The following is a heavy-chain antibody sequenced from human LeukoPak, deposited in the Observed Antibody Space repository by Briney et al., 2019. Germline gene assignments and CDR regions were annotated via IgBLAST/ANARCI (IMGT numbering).Heavy chain of an antibody. J-gene: IGHJ4*02. CDR3: VRDNAAADGALDY. V-gene: IGHV3-13*01. CDR2: IGTAGDT. Sequence: GGSLRLSCAASGFTFSSYSMNWVRQATGKGLEWVSAIGTAGDTYYPDSVKGRFTISRDNSKNTLFLQMDSLRVDDTAVYYCVRDNAAADGALDYWGQGSLVTVSS. CDR1: GFTFSSYS. D-gene: IGHD5-24*01.